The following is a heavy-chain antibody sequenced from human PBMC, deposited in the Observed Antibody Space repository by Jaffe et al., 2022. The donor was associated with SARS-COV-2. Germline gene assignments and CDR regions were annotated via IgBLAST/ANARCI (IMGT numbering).Heavy chain of an antibody. D-gene: IGHD5-12*01. J-gene: IGHJ6*02. CDR1: GFTFSSYG. CDR3: AKDRVYSGYDIDYYYYGMDV. V-gene: IGHV3-30*18. Sequence: QVQLVESGGGVVQPGRSLRLSCAASGFTFSSYGMHWVRQAPGKGLEWVAVISYDGSNKYYADSVKGRFTISRDNSKNTLYLQMNSLRAEDTAVYYCAKDRVYSGYDIDYYYYGMDVWGQGTTVTVSS. CDR2: ISYDGSNK.